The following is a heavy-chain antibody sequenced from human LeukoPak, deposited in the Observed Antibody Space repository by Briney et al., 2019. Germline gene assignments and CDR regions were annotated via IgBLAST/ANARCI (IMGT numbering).Heavy chain of an antibody. CDR3: AKDARLGYCSSTSCYARGGFDY. D-gene: IGHD2-2*01. CDR1: GLTFDHYS. J-gene: IGHJ4*02. CDR2: ISWNSGSI. V-gene: IGHV3-9*01. Sequence: GRSLRLSCAVYGLTFDHYSMHWVRHPPGKGLEWVSGISWNSGSIDYADSEKGRFTISRDNAKNSLYLQMNSLRAEDTALYYCAKDARLGYCSSTSCYARGGFDYWGQGTLVTVSS.